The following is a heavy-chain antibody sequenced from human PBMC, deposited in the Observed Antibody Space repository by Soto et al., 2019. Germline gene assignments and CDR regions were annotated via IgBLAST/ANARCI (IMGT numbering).Heavy chain of an antibody. CDR2: IYYSGST. CDR3: ARGSLVRGVSGYNWFDP. Sequence: QVQLQESGPGLVKPSQTLSLTCTVSGGSISSGGYYWSWIRQHPGKGLAWIGYIYYSGSTYYNPSLRRRVTLSVDTSKNQFSLKLSSVTAADTAVYYCARGSLVRGVSGYNWFDPWGQGTLVTVSS. CDR1: GGSISSGGYY. D-gene: IGHD3-10*01. J-gene: IGHJ5*02. V-gene: IGHV4-31*03.